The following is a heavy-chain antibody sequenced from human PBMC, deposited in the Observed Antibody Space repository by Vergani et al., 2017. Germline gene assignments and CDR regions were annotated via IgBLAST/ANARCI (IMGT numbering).Heavy chain of an antibody. V-gene: IGHV4-34*01. CDR2: IDHTGRP. Sequence: QVQLQQWGGGLLKPSETLSLTCVVHGRSFTSYHWTWIRQSPGEGLEWVGDIDHTGRPDYNPSLKSRLTMSVDKSRNPFSLTINSVTATDTAIYFCARVNTETNGHLYYYYYMDVWGQGTAVTVS. J-gene: IGHJ6*03. D-gene: IGHD4-11*01. CDR1: GRSFTSYH. CDR3: ARVNTETNGHLYYYYYMDV.